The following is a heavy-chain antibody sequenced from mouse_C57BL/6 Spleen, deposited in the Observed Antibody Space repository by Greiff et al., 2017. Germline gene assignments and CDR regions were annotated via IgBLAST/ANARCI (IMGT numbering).Heavy chain of an antibody. D-gene: IGHD3-2*02. Sequence: QVQLQQSGAELVKPGASVKISCKASGYAFSSYWMNWVKQRPGKGLEWIGQIYPGDGDTNYNGKFKGKATLTADKSSSTAYMQLSSLTSEDSAVYYCARRGELRPFDYWGQGTTLTVSS. CDR2: IYPGDGDT. J-gene: IGHJ2*01. CDR3: ARRGELRPFDY. V-gene: IGHV1-80*01. CDR1: GYAFSSYW.